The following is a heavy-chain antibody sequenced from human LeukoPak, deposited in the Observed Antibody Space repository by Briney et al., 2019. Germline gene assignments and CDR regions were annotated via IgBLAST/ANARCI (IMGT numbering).Heavy chain of an antibody. J-gene: IGHJ4*02. V-gene: IGHV4-59*12. CDR2: IYYSGRT. CDR3: ARASGYYYADFDY. Sequence: SETLSLTCTVSGGSIRSYHWSWIRQPPGKGLEWMGYIYYSGRTYYNPSLKSRVSISVDTSKNQFSLKLSSVTAADTAVYYCARASGYYYADFDYWGQGTLATVSS. CDR1: GGSIRSYH. D-gene: IGHD3-22*01.